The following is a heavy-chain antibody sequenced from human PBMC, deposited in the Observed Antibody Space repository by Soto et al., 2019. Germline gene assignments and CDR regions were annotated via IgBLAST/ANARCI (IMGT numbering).Heavy chain of an antibody. CDR3: ARVGFMTTVTTRFEY. CDR1: GYTFTSYG. J-gene: IGHJ4*02. V-gene: IGHV1-18*01. Sequence: GASGKVSCKASGYTFTSYGIGWVRQAPGQGLEWMGWISAYNGNTNYAQKLQGSVTMTPDTSTSTAYMELRSLRSDDTAVYYCARVGFMTTVTTRFEYWGQAPLVTVSS. CDR2: ISAYNGNT. D-gene: IGHD4-17*01.